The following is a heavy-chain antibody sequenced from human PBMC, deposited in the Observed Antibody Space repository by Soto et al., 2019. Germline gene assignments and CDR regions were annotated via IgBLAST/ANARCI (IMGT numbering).Heavy chain of an antibody. Sequence: GALRLSCAASGFTFSSYAMHWVRQAPGKGLEWVAVISYDGSNKYYADSVKGRFTISRDNSKNTLYLQMNSLRAEDTAVYYCARDGFVQIRSFGVVMYNWFDPWGQGTLVTVSS. V-gene: IGHV3-30-3*01. J-gene: IGHJ5*02. CDR1: GFTFSSYA. CDR3: ARDGFVQIRSFGVVMYNWFDP. CDR2: ISYDGSNK. D-gene: IGHD3-3*01.